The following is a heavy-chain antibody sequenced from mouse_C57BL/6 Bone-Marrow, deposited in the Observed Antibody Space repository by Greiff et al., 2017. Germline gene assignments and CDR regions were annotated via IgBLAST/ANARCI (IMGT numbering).Heavy chain of an antibody. J-gene: IGHJ4*01. CDR2: IDPSDSYT. CDR1: GYTFTSYW. D-gene: IGHD2-3*01. V-gene: IGHV1-59*01. Sequence: VQLQQSGAELVRPGTSVKLSCKASGYTFTSYWMHWVKQRPGQGLEWIGVIDPSDSYTNYNQKFKGKATLTVDTSSSTAYMQLSSLTSEDSAVYYCARGLLLYYYAMDYWGQGTSVTVSS. CDR3: ARGLLLYYYAMDY.